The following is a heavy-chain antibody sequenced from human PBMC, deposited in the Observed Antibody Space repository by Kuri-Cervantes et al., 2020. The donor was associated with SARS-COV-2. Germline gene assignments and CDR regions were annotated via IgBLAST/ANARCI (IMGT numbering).Heavy chain of an antibody. D-gene: IGHD2-2*02. V-gene: IGHV4-59*13. CDR2: LYYIPST. J-gene: IGHJ6*02. CDR1: GDSFSCYP. CDR3: ARDPRHYCSSTSCYSYYGMDV. Sequence: SETLSLTCTVSGDSFSCYPWNWIRQPPRKGLEFIGSLYYIPSTTYNPSLMRPVTISVVTSTRKFSLRLSSMTAADTAVYYCARDPRHYCSSTSCYSYYGMDVWGQGTTVTVSS.